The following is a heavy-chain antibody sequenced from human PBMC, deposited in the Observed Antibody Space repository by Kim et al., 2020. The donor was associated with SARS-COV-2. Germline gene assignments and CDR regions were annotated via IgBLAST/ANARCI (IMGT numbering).Heavy chain of an antibody. J-gene: IGHJ4*02. Sequence: SETLSLTCAVYGGSFSGYYWSWIRQPPGKGLEWIGEINHSGSTNYNPSLKSRVTISVDTSKNQFSLKLSSVTAADTAVYYCASGGSTVTTWLGDYWGQGTLVTVSS. D-gene: IGHD4-17*01. V-gene: IGHV4-34*01. CDR3: ASGGSTVTTWLGDY. CDR1: GGSFSGYY. CDR2: INHSGST.